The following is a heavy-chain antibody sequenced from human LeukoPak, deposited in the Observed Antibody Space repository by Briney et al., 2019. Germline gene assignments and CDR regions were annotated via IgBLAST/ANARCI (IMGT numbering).Heavy chain of an antibody. CDR2: INSNGGTT. J-gene: IGHJ4*02. D-gene: IGHD4-23*01. CDR3: VKVYGGIVFDQ. Sequence: GGSLRLSCSASGFTFSSFPMHWVRQAPGKGLEYVSGINSNGGTTYYADSLKGRFTISRDNSKNTLYLHMGSLRAEDTVVYYCVKVYGGIVFDQRGQGILVTVSS. CDR1: GFTFSSFP. V-gene: IGHV3-64D*09.